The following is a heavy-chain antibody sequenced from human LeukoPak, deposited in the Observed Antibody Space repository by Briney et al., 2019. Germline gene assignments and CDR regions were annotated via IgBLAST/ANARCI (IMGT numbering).Heavy chain of an antibody. CDR3: ARGQGGYSYKDAFDI. Sequence: ASVKVSCKASGYTFTSYDINWVRQATGQGLEWMGWMNPNSGNTGYAQKFQGRVSTTRNTSISTAYMELSSLRSEDTAVYYCARGQGGYSYKDAFDIWGQGTMVTVSS. CDR1: GYTFTSYD. CDR2: MNPNSGNT. D-gene: IGHD5-18*01. V-gene: IGHV1-8*03. J-gene: IGHJ3*02.